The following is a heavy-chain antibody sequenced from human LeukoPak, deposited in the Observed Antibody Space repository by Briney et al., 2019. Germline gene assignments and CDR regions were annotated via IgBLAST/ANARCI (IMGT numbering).Heavy chain of an antibody. CDR3: AREYCSSASCYNDSWFDP. CDR1: GFTFSSYW. J-gene: IGHJ5*02. CDR2: INTDGSST. V-gene: IGHV3-74*01. D-gene: IGHD2-2*02. Sequence: GGSLRLSCAASGFTFSSYWMHWVRQAPGKGLVWVSRINTDGSSTSYADSVKGRFTISRDNAKNTLYLQMNSLRAEDTAVYYCAREYCSSASCYNDSWFDPWGQGTLVTVSS.